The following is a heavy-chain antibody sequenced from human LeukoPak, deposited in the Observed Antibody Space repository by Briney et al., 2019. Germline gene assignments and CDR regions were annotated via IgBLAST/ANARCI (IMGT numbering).Heavy chain of an antibody. Sequence: GGSLRLSCAASGFTFGSYAMSWVRQAPGKGLEWVSAISSSGGSTYYADSVKGRFTISRDNSKNTLYLQMNSLRAEDTAIYYCAKDLSRTGMIDYWGQGTLVTVSS. J-gene: IGHJ4*02. CDR1: GFTFGSYA. CDR3: AKDLSRTGMIDY. D-gene: IGHD1-1*01. V-gene: IGHV3-23*01. CDR2: ISSSGGST.